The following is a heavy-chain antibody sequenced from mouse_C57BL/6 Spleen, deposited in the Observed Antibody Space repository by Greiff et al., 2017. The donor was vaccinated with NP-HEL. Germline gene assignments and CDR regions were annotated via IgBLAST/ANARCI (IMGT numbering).Heavy chain of an antibody. CDR2: ISDGGSYT. J-gene: IGHJ1*03. D-gene: IGHD2-5*01. Sequence: EVKVEESGGGLVKPGGSLKLSCAASGFTFSSYAMSWVRQTPEKRLEWVATISDGGSYTYYPDNVKGRFTISRDNAKNNLYLQMSHLKSEDTAMYYCARIIVPYWYFDVWGTGTTVTVSS. CDR1: GFTFSSYA. V-gene: IGHV5-4*03. CDR3: ARIIVPYWYFDV.